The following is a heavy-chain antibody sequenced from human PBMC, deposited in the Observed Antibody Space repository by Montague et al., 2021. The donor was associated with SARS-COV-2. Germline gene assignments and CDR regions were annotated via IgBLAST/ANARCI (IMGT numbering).Heavy chain of an antibody. D-gene: IGHD1-1*01. V-gene: IGHV6-1*01. CDR1: GDSVSSNSAT. CDR2: TYYRSKWYN. J-gene: IGHJ6*02. Sequence: CAISGDSVSSNSATWNWVRQSPPRGLEWLGRTYYRSKWYNDYAVSVRGRVTINPDTSKNQFSLQLNSVTPEDTAIYYCTGGREGNYNVVDVWGQGTTVTVSS. CDR3: TGGREGNYNVVDV.